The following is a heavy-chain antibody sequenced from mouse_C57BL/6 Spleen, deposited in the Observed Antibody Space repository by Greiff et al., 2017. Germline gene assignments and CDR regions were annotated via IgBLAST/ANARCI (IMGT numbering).Heavy chain of an antibody. V-gene: IGHV1-82*01. CDR2: IYPGDGDT. Sequence: QVQLKESGPELVKPGASVKISCKASGYAFSSSWMNWVKQRPGKGLEWIGRIYPGDGDTNYNGKFKGTATLTADKSSSTAYMQLSSLTSEDSAVYFCARPHYYGSSGNYFDYWGQGTTLTVSS. D-gene: IGHD1-1*01. CDR1: GYAFSSSW. CDR3: ARPHYYGSSGNYFDY. J-gene: IGHJ2*01.